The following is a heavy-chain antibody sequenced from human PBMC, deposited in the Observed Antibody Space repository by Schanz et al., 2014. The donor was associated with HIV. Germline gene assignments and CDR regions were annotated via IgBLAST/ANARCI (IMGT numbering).Heavy chain of an antibody. CDR3: AKEEWFRFDP. Sequence: QVQLVESGGGAVQPGKSLRVSCAASGFTFTSYGMHWARQTPGRGLEWVAVIWYDGTNKYYADSVKGRFTISRDNSKNMLYLDMSSLRAEDTAVYYCAKEEWFRFDPWGQGTLVTVSS. D-gene: IGHD3-3*01. V-gene: IGHV3-33*06. CDR2: IWYDGTNK. CDR1: GFTFTSYG. J-gene: IGHJ5*02.